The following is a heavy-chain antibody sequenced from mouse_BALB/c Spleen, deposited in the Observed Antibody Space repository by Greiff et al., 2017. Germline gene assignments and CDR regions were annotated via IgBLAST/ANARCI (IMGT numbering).Heavy chain of an antibody. CDR2: IWAGGST. D-gene: IGHD5-5*01. CDR1: GFSLTSYG. Sequence: QVQLKESGPGLVAPSQSLSITCTVSGFSLTSYGVHWVRQPPGKGLEWLGVIWAGGSTNYNSALMSRLSISKDNSKSQVFLKMNSLQTDDTAMYYCAREGTNYGFFYAMDYWGQGTSVTVSS. CDR3: AREGTNYGFFYAMDY. J-gene: IGHJ4*01. V-gene: IGHV2-9*02.